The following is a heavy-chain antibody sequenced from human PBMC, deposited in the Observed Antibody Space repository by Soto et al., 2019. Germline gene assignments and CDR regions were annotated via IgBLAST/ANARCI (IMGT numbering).Heavy chain of an antibody. J-gene: IGHJ6*04. V-gene: IGHV3-66*01. D-gene: IGHD2-15*01. Sequence: RGSLRLSCAASGFTVSSKYMSWVRQAPGKGLEWVSLIQSGGPTYYADSVKGRFTISRDTSENTLHLQMDSLRAEDTAVYYCARDDVLRDGGRCYGVPLDVWGKETTVPVSS. CDR2: IQSGGPT. CDR1: GFTVSSKY. CDR3: ARDDVLRDGGRCYGVPLDV.